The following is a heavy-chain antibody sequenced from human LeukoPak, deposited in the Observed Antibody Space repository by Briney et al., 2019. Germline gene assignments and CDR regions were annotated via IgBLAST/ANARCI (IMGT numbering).Heavy chain of an antibody. CDR2: LRGNGGTT. CDR1: GFTFSSCA. D-gene: IGHD3-22*01. J-gene: IGHJ4*02. V-gene: IGHV3-23*01. CDR3: ARTASSGYLYFDY. Sequence: PWETLRLSCTASGFTFSSCAITGGRHAQARGLELVSALRGNGGTTYDADSVKGRFTISRDNSKNTLYLQMNSLRAEDTAVYYCARTASSGYLYFDYWGQGTLVTV.